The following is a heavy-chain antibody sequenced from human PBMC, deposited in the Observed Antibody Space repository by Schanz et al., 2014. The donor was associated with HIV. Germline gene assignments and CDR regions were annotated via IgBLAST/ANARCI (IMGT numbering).Heavy chain of an antibody. D-gene: IGHD2-21*02. Sequence: QVQLVESGGGVVQPGRSLRLSCAASGFTFSSYGMHWVRQAPGKGLEGGAVIWYDGSNKYYADSVKGRFTISRGNSKTALDLQMSSLRAEDTAIYYCARDRMTANWKNAMDGGGQGTART. CDR2: IWYDGSNK. J-gene: IGHJ6*02. CDR3: ARDRMTANWKNAMDG. CDR1: GFTFSSYG. V-gene: IGHV3-33*01.